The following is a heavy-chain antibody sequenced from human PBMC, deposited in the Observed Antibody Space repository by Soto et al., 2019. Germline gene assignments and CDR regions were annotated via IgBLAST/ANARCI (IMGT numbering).Heavy chain of an antibody. Sequence: PGGSLRLSCAASGFTFSSYDMHWVRQATGKGLEWVSAIGTAGDTYYPGSVKGRFTISRENAKDSLYLQMNSLRAGDTAVYYCARGGAGYYGMDVWGQGTTVTVSS. V-gene: IGHV3-13*01. CDR2: IGTAGDT. CDR3: ARGGAGYYGMDV. CDR1: GFTFSSYD. D-gene: IGHD3-10*01. J-gene: IGHJ6*02.